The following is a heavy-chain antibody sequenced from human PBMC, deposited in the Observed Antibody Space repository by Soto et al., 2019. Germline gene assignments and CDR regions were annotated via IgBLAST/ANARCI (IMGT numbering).Heavy chain of an antibody. CDR2: IYYSGST. CDR1: GGSISSGGYY. V-gene: IGHV4-31*03. D-gene: IGHD3-3*01. Sequence: PSETLSLTCTVSGGSISSGGYYWSWIRQHPGKGLEWIGYIYYSGSTYCNPSLKSRVTISVDTSKNQFSLKLSSVTAADTAVYYCARDGTRVLRFLEWSTRMGLGMDVWGQGTTVTVSS. J-gene: IGHJ6*02. CDR3: ARDGTRVLRFLEWSTRMGLGMDV.